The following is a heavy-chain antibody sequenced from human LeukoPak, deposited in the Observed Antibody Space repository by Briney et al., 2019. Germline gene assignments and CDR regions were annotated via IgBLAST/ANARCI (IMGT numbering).Heavy chain of an antibody. D-gene: IGHD7-27*01. CDR1: GYSFTSYW. V-gene: IGHV5-51*01. Sequence: GESLKISCKGSGYSFTSYWIGWVRQMPGKGLEWMGIIYPGDSDTSYSPSFQGQVTISADKSISTAYLQWSSLKASDTAMYYCATPTGYADDAFDIWGQGTMVTVSS. CDR2: IYPGDSDT. CDR3: ATPTGYADDAFDI. J-gene: IGHJ3*02.